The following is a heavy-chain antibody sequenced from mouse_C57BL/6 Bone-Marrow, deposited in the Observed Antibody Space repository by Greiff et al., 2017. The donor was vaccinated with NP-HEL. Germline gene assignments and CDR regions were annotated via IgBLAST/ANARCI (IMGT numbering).Heavy chain of an antibody. J-gene: IGHJ4*01. CDR1: GYTFTSYW. CDR3: AIGGYYDYDGGVIYYAMDY. CDR2: IHPSDSDT. D-gene: IGHD2-4*01. V-gene: IGHV1-74*01. Sequence: QVQLQQPGAELVKPGASVKVSCKASGYTFTSYWMHWVKQRPGQGLEWIGRIHPSDSDTNYNQKFKGKATLTVDKSSSTAYMQLSSLTSEDSAVYYCAIGGYYDYDGGVIYYAMDYWGQGTSVTVSS.